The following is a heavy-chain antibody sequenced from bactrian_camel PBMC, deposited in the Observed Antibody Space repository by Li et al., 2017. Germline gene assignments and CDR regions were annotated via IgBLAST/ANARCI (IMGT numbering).Heavy chain of an antibody. CDR3: AARSGGPFYGVLNSKTYDA. V-gene: IGHV3S31*01. CDR1: RDTYC. CDR2: IYIRDGRI. D-gene: IGHD5*01. J-gene: IGHJ4*01. Sequence: QLVESGGGSVQVGGSLRLSCAFSRDTYCMSWVRQAPGKGREDVAIYIRDGRINYASFAKGRFTISKDNDKHTLDLEMNNLRPEDTAMYYCAARSGGPFYGVLNSKTYDAWGQGTQVTVS.